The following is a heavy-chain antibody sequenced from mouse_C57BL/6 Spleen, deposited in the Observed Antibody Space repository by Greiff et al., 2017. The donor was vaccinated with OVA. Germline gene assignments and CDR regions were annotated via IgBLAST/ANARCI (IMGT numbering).Heavy chain of an antibody. D-gene: IGHD2-5*01. J-gene: IGHJ2*01. V-gene: IGHV3-6*01. Sequence: ESGPGLVKPSQSLSLTCSVTGYSITSGYYWNWIRQFPGNKLEWMGYISYDGSNNYNPSLKNRISITRDTSKNQFFLKLNSVTTEDTATYYCARGDYSKVDYWGQGTTLTVSS. CDR1: GYSITSGYY. CDR3: ARGDYSKVDY. CDR2: ISYDGSN.